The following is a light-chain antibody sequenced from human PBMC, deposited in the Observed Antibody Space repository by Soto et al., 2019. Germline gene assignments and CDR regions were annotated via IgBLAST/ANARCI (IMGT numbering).Light chain of an antibody. Sequence: EIVMTQSPATLSVSPGERATLSCRASQSVSSNLAWYQQKPGQAPRLLIYGASTRATGIPARFSGSGSGTEFTLTVSSLQFEDCAVYYCQQYNNWPTGTFGQGTKVDIK. V-gene: IGKV3-15*01. CDR1: QSVSSN. CDR2: GAS. CDR3: QQYNNWPTGT. J-gene: IGKJ1*01.